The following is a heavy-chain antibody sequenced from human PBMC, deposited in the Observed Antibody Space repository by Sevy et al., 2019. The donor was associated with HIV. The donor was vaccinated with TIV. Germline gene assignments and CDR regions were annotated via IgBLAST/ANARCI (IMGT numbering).Heavy chain of an antibody. CDR1: GFTFSSYW. D-gene: IGHD3-10*01. CDR2: IKQDGSEK. CDR3: VRDAFRYGSGGDY. V-gene: IGHV3-7*01. Sequence: GGSLILSCAASGFTFSSYWMSWVRQAPGKGLEWVANIKQDGSEKYYVDSVKGRFTISRDNAKNSLYLQMNSLRAEDTAVYYCVRDAFRYGSGGDYWGQGTLVTVSS. J-gene: IGHJ4*02.